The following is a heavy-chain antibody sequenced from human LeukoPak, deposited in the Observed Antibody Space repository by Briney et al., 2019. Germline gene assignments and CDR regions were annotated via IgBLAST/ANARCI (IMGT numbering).Heavy chain of an antibody. J-gene: IGHJ4*02. D-gene: IGHD3-22*01. CDR2: IYSGGST. Sequence: PGRSLRLSCAASGFAVSSNYMSWVRQAPGKGLEWVSLIYSGGSTSYADSVKGRFTISRDNSKNTLYLQMNSLRAEDSAVYYCARDYYHSSGSVGDYWGQGTLVTVSS. CDR3: ARDYYHSSGSVGDY. CDR1: GFAVSSNY. V-gene: IGHV3-53*01.